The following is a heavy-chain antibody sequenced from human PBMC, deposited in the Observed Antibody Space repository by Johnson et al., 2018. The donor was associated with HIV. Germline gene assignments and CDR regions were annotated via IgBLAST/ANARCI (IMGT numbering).Heavy chain of an antibody. Sequence: VQLVESGGGLVQPGGSLRLSCAASGFTVSSNYMSWVRQAPGKGLEWVSVIYSGGSTYYADSVKGRFTISRANSKNTLYLQMNSLRAEDTAVYYCAKDSGYDFWSGYYTDDAFDIWGQGTMVTVSS. CDR1: GFTVSSNY. J-gene: IGHJ3*02. D-gene: IGHD3-3*01. CDR3: AKDSGYDFWSGYYTDDAFDI. V-gene: IGHV3-53*01. CDR2: IYSGGST.